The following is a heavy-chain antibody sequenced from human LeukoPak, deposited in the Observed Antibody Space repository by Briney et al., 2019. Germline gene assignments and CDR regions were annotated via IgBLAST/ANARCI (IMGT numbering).Heavy chain of an antibody. CDR1: GFTFSSYA. Sequence: PGGSLRLSCAASGFTFSSYAMSWVRQAPGKGLEWVSVIYSGGSTYYADSVKGRFTISRDNSKNTLYLQMNSLRAEDTAVYYCAGESGPFDYWGQGTLVTVSS. CDR3: AGESGPFDY. CDR2: IYSGGST. V-gene: IGHV3-53*01. J-gene: IGHJ4*02. D-gene: IGHD3-3*01.